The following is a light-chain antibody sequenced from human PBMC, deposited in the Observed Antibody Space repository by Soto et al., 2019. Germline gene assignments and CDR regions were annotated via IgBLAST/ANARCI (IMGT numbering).Light chain of an antibody. Sequence: QSAPTQPASVSGSPGQSITISCTGTSSDVGGYNYVSWYQQHPGKAPKLLIYEVSNRPSGVSHRFSGSKSGNTASLTISGLQAEDEADYYCSSYTRSRTYVFGTGTKLTVL. J-gene: IGLJ1*01. V-gene: IGLV2-14*01. CDR1: SSDVGGYNY. CDR3: SSYTRSRTYV. CDR2: EVS.